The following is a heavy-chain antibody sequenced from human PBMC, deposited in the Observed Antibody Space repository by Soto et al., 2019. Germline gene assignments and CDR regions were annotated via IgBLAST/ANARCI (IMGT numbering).Heavy chain of an antibody. CDR1: GYTFTSYD. J-gene: IGHJ4*02. CDR2: MNPNSGNT. D-gene: IGHD3-10*01. CDR3: ATFATMVRGATVDY. Sequence: ASVKVSCKASGYTFTSYDINWVRQATGQGLEWMGWMNPNSGNTIYAQKFQGRVTMTEDTSTDTAYMELSSLRSEDTAVYYCATFATMVRGATVDYWGQGTLVTVSS. V-gene: IGHV1-8*01.